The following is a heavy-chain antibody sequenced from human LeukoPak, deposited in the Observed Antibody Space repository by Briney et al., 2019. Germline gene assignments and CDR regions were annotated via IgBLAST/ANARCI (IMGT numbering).Heavy chain of an antibody. CDR1: GFTFSSYA. CDR3: ARESGDGNWFDP. CDR2: IYSGGST. Sequence: PGGSLRLSCAASGFTFSSYAMSWVRQAPGKGLEWVSVIYSGGSTYYADSVKGRFTISRDNSKNTLYLQMNSLRAEDTAVYYCARESGDGNWFDPWGQGTLVTVSS. D-gene: IGHD2-21*01. V-gene: IGHV3-66*01. J-gene: IGHJ5*02.